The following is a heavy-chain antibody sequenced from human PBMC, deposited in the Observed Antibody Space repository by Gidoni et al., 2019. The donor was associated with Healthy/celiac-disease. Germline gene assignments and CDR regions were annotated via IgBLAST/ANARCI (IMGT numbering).Heavy chain of an antibody. D-gene: IGHD3-9*01. CDR2: IYYSGST. J-gene: IGHJ4*02. CDR3: ARSTPYDILTGLPWYYFDY. V-gene: IGHV4-31*03. Sequence: QVQLQESGPGLVKPSQTLSLTCTVSGGSISSGGYYWSWIRQHPGKGLEWIGYIYYSGSTYYNPSLKSRVTISVDTSKNQFSLKLSSVTAADTAVYYCARSTPYDILTGLPWYYFDYWGQGTLVTVSS. CDR1: GGSISSGGYY.